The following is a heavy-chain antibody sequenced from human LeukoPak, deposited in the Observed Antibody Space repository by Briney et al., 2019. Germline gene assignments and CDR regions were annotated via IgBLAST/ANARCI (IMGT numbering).Heavy chain of an antibody. CDR1: GFTFSSCG. Sequence: GGFLRLSCAASGFTFSSCGFNWVRQAPGKGLEWVSSIGPTGTDRYYADSVRGRFTISRDNAKNSMYLQMDSLRDEDTAVYYCATETIGRHYDYWGQGTLLTVSS. V-gene: IGHV3-21*01. CDR3: ATETIGRHYDY. CDR2: IGPTGTDR. J-gene: IGHJ4*02. D-gene: IGHD1-14*01.